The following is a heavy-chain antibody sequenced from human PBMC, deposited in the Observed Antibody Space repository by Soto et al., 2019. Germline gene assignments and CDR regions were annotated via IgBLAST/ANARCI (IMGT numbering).Heavy chain of an antibody. CDR2: ISAYNGNT. Sequence: ASVKVSCKASGYTFTSYGISWVRQAPGQGLEWMGWISAYNGNTNYAQKLQGRVTMTTDTSTSTAYMELRSLRSDDTAVYYCARESLGIAAALDAFDIWGQGKMVTVSS. CDR3: ARESLGIAAALDAFDI. CDR1: GYTFTSYG. V-gene: IGHV1-18*01. J-gene: IGHJ3*02. D-gene: IGHD6-13*01.